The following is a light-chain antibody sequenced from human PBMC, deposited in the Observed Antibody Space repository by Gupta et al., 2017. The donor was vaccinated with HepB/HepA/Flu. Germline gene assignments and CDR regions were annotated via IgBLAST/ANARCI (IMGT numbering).Light chain of an antibody. J-gene: IGKJ2*01. CDR1: QRVHTDH. V-gene: IGKV3-20*01. Sequence: EIVLTQSPGTLSLSPGERATLSFSASQRVHTDHSAWYQQRPDQAPRLIISATSSRATGSPDRFSGGGYKXDFTLTXNIREDEDSALYYKQHYTNPPIFGXGTRLEMK. CDR2: ATS. CDR3: QHYTNPPI.